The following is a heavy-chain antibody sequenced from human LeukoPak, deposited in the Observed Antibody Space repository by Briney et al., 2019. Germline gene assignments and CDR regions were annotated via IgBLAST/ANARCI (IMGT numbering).Heavy chain of an antibody. Sequence: SETLSLTCTVSGGSISSYYWSWIRQPPGKGLEWIGYIYYSGSTYYNPSLKSRVTISVDTSKNQFSLKLSSVIAADTAVYYCARHSGQSPGDYFDYWGQGTLVTVSS. CDR2: IYYSGST. J-gene: IGHJ4*02. D-gene: IGHD6-19*01. CDR1: GGSISSYY. V-gene: IGHV4-59*04. CDR3: ARHSGQSPGDYFDY.